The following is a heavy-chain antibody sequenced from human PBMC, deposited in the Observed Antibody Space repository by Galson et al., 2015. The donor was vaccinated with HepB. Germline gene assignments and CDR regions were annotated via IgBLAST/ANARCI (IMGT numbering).Heavy chain of an antibody. CDR2: ISGSGGST. CDR1: GFTFSSYA. CDR3: ARDGGRYSNYDGYFDY. Sequence: SLRLSCAASGFTFSSYAMSWVRQAPGKGLEWVSAISGSGGSTYYADSVKGRFTISRDNSKNTLYLQMNSLRAEDTAVYYCARDGGRYSNYDGYFDYWGQGTLVTVSS. J-gene: IGHJ4*02. D-gene: IGHD4-11*01. V-gene: IGHV3-23*01.